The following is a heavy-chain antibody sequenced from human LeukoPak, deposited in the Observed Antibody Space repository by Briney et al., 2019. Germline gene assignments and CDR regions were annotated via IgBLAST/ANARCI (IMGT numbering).Heavy chain of an antibody. D-gene: IGHD2-15*01. J-gene: IGHJ4*02. CDR1: GFTFSSDG. V-gene: IGHV3-23*01. CDR3: AKLSGGGGYGKYDH. CDR2: ISASGGGT. Sequence: QPGGSLRLSCAASGFTFSSDGMSWVRQAPGKGLEWVSSISASGGGTVYADSVKGRFTISRDNAKNTLFLQMNSLRAEDTAVYYCAKLSGGGGYGKYDHWGQGTLVTVSS.